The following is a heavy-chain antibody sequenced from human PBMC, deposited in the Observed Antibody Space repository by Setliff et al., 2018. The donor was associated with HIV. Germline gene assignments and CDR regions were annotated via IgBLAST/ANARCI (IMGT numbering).Heavy chain of an antibody. D-gene: IGHD3-3*01. J-gene: IGHJ4*02. V-gene: IGHV4-31*03. Sequence: SETLSLTCTVSGGSISSGGYYWSWIRQHPGKGLEWIGYIYYSGSTYYNPSLKSRVTISVDTSKNQFSLKLSSVAAADTAVYYCARGLTDTIFGVVTHYYFDYWGQGTLVTVSS. CDR1: GGSISSGGYY. CDR2: IYYSGST. CDR3: ARGLTDTIFGVVTHYYFDY.